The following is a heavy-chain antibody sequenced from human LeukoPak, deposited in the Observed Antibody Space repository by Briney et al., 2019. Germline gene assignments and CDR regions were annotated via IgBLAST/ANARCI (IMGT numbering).Heavy chain of an antibody. CDR1: GFPFDSYS. CDR3: ARVFLERLTSGYFDN. CDR2: ISSSSSYI. D-gene: IGHD3-3*01. Sequence: GGSLRLSCAASGFPFDSYSMIWVRQAPGKGLEWVSCISSSSSYIYYADSVKGRFTISRDNVDNSLHLQMDSLRVEDTALYYCARVFLERLTSGYFDNWGQGTLVTVSP. J-gene: IGHJ4*02. V-gene: IGHV3-21*01.